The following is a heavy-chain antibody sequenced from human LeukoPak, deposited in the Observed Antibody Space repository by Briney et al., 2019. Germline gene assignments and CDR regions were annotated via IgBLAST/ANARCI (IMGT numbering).Heavy chain of an antibody. CDR2: IYYSGST. V-gene: IGHV4-59*01. CDR3: ARERIAARRNWFDP. J-gene: IGHJ5*02. D-gene: IGHD6-6*01. CDR1: GGSISSYY. Sequence: SETLSLTCTVSGGSISSYYWSWIRQPPGKGLEWIGYIYYSGSTNYNPSLKSRVTISLDTSKNQFSLKLSSVTGADTAVYYCARERIAARRNWFDPWGQGTLVTVSS.